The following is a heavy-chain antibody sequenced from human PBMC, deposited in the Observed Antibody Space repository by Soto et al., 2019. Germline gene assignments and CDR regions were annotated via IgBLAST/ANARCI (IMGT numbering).Heavy chain of an antibody. CDR2: IYHSGST. J-gene: IGHJ5*02. D-gene: IGHD3-10*01. Sequence: PSETLSLTCAVSGGSISSGGYSWSWIRQPPGKGLEWIGYIYHSGSTYYNPSLKSRVTISVDRSKNQFSLKLSSVTAADTAVYYCARVEVRGVIVYHNWFDPWGQGTLVTVPQ. CDR3: ARVEVRGVIVYHNWFDP. CDR1: GGSISSGGYS. V-gene: IGHV4-30-2*01.